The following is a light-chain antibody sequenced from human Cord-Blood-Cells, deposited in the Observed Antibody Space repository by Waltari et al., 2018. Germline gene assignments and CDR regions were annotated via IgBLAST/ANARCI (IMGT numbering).Light chain of an antibody. CDR3: QQYGSSPRT. V-gene: IGKV3-20*01. Sequence: EIVLTPSPGTLSLSPGERAPLPCRASQSVSSSYLAWYQQKPGQAPRLLIYGASSRATGIPDRFSGSGSGTDFTLTISRLEPEDFAVYYCQQYGSSPRTFGQGTKVEIK. CDR1: QSVSSSY. CDR2: GAS. J-gene: IGKJ1*01.